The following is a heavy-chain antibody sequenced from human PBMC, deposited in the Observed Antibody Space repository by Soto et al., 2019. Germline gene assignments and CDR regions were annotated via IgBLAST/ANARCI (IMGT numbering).Heavy chain of an antibody. V-gene: IGHV3-73*01. CDR3: TRHLSDY. CDR1: GFTFSGSA. Sequence: EVPLVESGGGLVQPGESLKLSCTTSGFTFSGSALHWVRQASGKGLEWVGRIRSKPNNYATAYAASVKGRFTISRDDSKNTAYLQMNSLKTEDTAVYYCTRHLSDYWGQGTLVTVSS. J-gene: IGHJ4*02. CDR2: IRSKPNNYAT.